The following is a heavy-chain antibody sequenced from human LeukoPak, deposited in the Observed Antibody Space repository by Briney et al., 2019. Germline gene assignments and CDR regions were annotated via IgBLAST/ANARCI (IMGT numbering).Heavy chain of an antibody. CDR2: IYSGGST. Sequence: GGSLRLSCAASGFTVSNTYMSWVRQAPGKGLEWVSLIYSGGSTYYADSVKGRFTISRDNSMNAMFLQMNSLRAEDTAVYYCARVIAARHFDYWGQGTLVTVSS. D-gene: IGHD6-6*01. CDR1: GFTVSNTY. V-gene: IGHV3-66*01. J-gene: IGHJ4*02. CDR3: ARVIAARHFDY.